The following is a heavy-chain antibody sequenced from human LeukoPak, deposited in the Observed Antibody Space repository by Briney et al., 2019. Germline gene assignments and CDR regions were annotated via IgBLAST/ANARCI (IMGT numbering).Heavy chain of an antibody. CDR3: ARGGSYYHDNSGYSHFDF. J-gene: IGHJ4*02. CDR2: IYHSGST. Sequence: SETLSLTCTVSGGSISSGDYFWSWIRQPPGKGLEWIGYIYHSGSTYYNPSLKSRVTISVDRSKNQFSLKLNSVTAADTAVYFCARGGSYYHDNSGYSHFDFWGQGTLATVSS. CDR1: GGSISSGDYF. V-gene: IGHV4-30-2*01. D-gene: IGHD3-22*01.